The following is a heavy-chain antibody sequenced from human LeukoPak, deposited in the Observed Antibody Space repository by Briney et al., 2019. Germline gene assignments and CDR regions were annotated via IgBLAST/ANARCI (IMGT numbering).Heavy chain of an antibody. D-gene: IGHD3-9*01. CDR3: AKGYDILTGYSQEADY. J-gene: IGHJ4*02. CDR2: IRYDGSNK. V-gene: IGHV3-30*02. CDR1: GFTFSSYV. Sequence: GGSLRLSCAASGFTFSSYVMHWVRQAPGKGLEWMAFIRYDGSNKYYADSVKGRFTISRDNSKNTLYLQMNSLRAEDTAVYYCAKGYDILTGYSQEADYWGQGTLVTVSS.